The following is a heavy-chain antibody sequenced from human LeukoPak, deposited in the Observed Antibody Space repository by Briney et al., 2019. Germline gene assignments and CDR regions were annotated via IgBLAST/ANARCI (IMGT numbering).Heavy chain of an antibody. V-gene: IGHV3-49*05. D-gene: IGHD2-21*02. CDR1: GFTLVDYA. Sequence: KSGGSLRLSCTASGFTLVDYAMGGLRQPPGEGLEGVGFLRSKTYGGTTDYAASVRGRFIISSDDYKTTAYRQMSGLRTDDTAVYYCAAGALFAYCGGDCYSTYWGQGTLVTVSS. CDR3: AAGALFAYCGGDCYSTY. CDR2: LRSKTYGGTT. J-gene: IGHJ4*02.